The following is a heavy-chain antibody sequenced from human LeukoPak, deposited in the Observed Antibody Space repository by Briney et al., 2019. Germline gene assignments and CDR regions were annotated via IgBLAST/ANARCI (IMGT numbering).Heavy chain of an antibody. D-gene: IGHD4-11*01. CDR3: AREGLHEDYYYYYMDV. CDR2: INHSGST. V-gene: IGHV4-34*01. CDR1: GGSFSGYY. J-gene: IGHJ6*03. Sequence: SETLSLTCAVYGGSFSGYYWSWIRQPPGKGLEWIGEINHSGSTNYNPSLKSRVTISVDTSKNQFSLKLSSVTAADTAVYYCAREGLHEDYYYYYMDVWGKGTTVTVSS.